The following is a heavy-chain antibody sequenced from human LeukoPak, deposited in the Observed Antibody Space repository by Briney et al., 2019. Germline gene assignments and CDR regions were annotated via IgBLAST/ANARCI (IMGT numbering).Heavy chain of an antibody. CDR2: ISGSGRST. Sequence: GGSLRLSCSASGFTFNRFYLHWVRQAPGKGLEWVSAISGSGRSTYYADSVKGRFTISRDHSKNTLYLQMSSLRVEDTAVYYCAKEVEYYFDSWGQGTLVTVSS. CDR3: AKEVEYYFDS. V-gene: IGHV3-23*01. CDR1: GFTFNRFY. J-gene: IGHJ4*02.